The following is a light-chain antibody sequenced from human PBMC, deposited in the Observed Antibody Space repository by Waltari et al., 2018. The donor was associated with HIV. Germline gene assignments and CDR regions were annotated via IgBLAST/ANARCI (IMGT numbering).Light chain of an antibody. V-gene: IGKV3D-15*01. Sequence: IVMTQSPATLSALQGERVTLSCRASQNISSDLAWLQQRPGKAPRLVIYDAVTRPTGIPARISGRGSETDFTLTISSLQSEDVAVYFCQQYNNWPPWTFGQGTKVEMK. CDR3: QQYNNWPPWT. CDR2: DAV. J-gene: IGKJ1*01. CDR1: QNISSD.